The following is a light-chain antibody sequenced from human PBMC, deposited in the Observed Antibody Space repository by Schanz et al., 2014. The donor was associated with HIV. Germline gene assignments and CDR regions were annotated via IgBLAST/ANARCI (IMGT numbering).Light chain of an antibody. CDR1: QSVTSRY. V-gene: IGKV3-20*01. CDR3: QQYANSVT. CDR2: DAS. Sequence: EIVLTQSPGTLSLSPGERATLSCRASQSVTSRYLAWYKQKHGQAPRLLIFDASIRATGIPDRFSGSGSGTDFTLTISRLEPEDFAVYYCQQYANSVTFGGGATVEIK. J-gene: IGKJ4*01.